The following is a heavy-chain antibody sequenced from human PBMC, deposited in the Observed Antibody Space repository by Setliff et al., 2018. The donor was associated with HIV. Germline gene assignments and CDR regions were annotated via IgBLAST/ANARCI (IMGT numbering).Heavy chain of an antibody. V-gene: IGHV3-74*01. CDR3: ALVGGITVPPDGFDI. CDR1: GFTFRNYW. D-gene: IGHD3-22*01. CDR2: ISPDGSDT. J-gene: IGHJ3*02. Sequence: RLSCAASGFTFRNYWMNWVRQAPGKGLVWVARISPDGSDTTHADAVKGRFTISRDNAKNTLYLQMNSLRAEDAAVYHCALVGGITVPPDGFDIWGQGTMVTVSS.